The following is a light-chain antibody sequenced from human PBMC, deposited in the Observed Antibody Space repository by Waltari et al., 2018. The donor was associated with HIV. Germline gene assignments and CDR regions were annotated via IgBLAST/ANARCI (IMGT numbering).Light chain of an antibody. CDR1: QSISDS. CDR3: QHSWT. Sequence: DSQMTRSPSSVSASVGDRVTITCRARQSISDSLNWYQQKPGKAPILLIYAASTLQGGVPSRFSGSGSGTDFTLTISTLQPEDFATYYCQHSWTFGPGTKVDIK. J-gene: IGKJ3*01. CDR2: AAS. V-gene: IGKV1-39*01.